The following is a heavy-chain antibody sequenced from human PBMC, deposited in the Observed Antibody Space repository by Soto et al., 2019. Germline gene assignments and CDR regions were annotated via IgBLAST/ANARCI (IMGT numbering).Heavy chain of an antibody. J-gene: IGHJ5*02. V-gene: IGHV4-31*03. CDR2: IFYTGTA. D-gene: IGHD2-15*01. Sequence: QVQLQESGPGLVKPSQTLSLTCTVSGGSINTGGYYWGWIRHLPGEGLEWIGHIFYTGTAYYNPALRSRVTVSIHTSANQFSLHMYSVTAADTAMYYCARRLDDTPETFFNGFDPWGQGILVTVSS. CDR1: GGSINTGGYY. CDR3: ARRLDDTPETFFNGFDP.